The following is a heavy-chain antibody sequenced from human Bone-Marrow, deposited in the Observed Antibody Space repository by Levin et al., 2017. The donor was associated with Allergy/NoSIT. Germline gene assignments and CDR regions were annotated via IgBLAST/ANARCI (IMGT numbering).Heavy chain of an antibody. CDR1: GFTFDDYA. D-gene: IGHD6-19*01. V-gene: IGHV3-9*01. Sequence: GGSLRLSCAASGFTFDDYAMHWVRQVPGKGLEWVSGISWNGVNIEYADSVKGRSTISRDNTKNFLYLQIHNVRVDDTAFYYCVKAPYGHSTGWYKNWGQGTLVTVSS. CDR2: ISWNGVNI. J-gene: IGHJ1*01. CDR3: VKAPYGHSTGWYKN.